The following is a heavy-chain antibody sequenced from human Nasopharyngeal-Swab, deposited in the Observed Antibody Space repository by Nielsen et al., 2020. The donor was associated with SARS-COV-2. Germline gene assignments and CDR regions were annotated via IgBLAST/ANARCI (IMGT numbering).Heavy chain of an antibody. V-gene: IGHV3-48*03. CDR2: ISSSGSTI. J-gene: IGHJ6*02. Sequence: GGSLRLSCAASGFTFSIYEMNWVRQAPGKGLECVSYISSSGSTIYYADSVKGRFTISRDSAKNSLYLQMNNLRAEDTAVYYCARGYCSSGSCYAKHYGMDVWGQGTTVTVSS. CDR1: GFTFSIYE. CDR3: ARGYCSSGSCYAKHYGMDV. D-gene: IGHD2-15*01.